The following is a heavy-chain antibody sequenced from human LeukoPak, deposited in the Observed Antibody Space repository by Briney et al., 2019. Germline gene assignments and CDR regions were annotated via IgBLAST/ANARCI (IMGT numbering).Heavy chain of an antibody. D-gene: IGHD2-21*01. J-gene: IGHJ4*02. Sequence: LETLSLTCNVSGYSISSGYFWGWVRQAPGKGLEWIGSIYQRATVHYNPSLKSRVTISLDTSKNHFSLNLRSMQASDTAVYYCARAFCVGECFVLHIFFDSWGQGTLVTVSS. CDR2: IYQRATV. V-gene: IGHV4-38-2*02. CDR3: ARAFCVGECFVLHIFFDS. CDR1: GYSISSGYF.